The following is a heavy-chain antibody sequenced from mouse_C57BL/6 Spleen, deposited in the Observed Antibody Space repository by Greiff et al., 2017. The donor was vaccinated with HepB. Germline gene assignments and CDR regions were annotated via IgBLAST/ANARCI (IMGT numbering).Heavy chain of an antibody. Sequence: VKLMESGPGLVQPSQSLSITCTVSGFSLTSYGVHWVRQSPGKGLEWLGVIWSGGSTDYNAAFISRLSISKDNSKSQVFFKMNSLQADDTAIYYCARCGDYYGSSYVDYWGQGTTLTVSS. CDR1: GFSLTSYG. CDR3: ARCGDYYGSSYVDY. J-gene: IGHJ2*01. D-gene: IGHD1-1*01. CDR2: IWSGGST. V-gene: IGHV2-2*01.